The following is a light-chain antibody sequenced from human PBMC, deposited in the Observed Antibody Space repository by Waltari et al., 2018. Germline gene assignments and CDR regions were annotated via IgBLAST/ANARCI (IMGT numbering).Light chain of an antibody. Sequence: DVQLTHSPSSLSASMGDSVSLTCRATEDIVKSLAWYQQIPGKAPKLLVYATSRLGSGVPPRFSGSGSGTDYTLTITNLQPEDFGTYFCQQYYSNPITCGQGTRLEI. V-gene: IGKV1-NL1*01. CDR3: QQYYSNPIT. CDR1: EDIVKS. CDR2: ATS. J-gene: IGKJ5*01.